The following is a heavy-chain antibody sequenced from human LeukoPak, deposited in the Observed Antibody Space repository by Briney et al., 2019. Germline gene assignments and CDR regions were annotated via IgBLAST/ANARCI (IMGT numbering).Heavy chain of an antibody. CDR3: TRDQMNY. D-gene: IGHD5-24*01. Sequence: GGTLRLSCTASEFTVSRNYMLWVRQAPGKGLECVSLIFSNGDTHYADYVKGRFTISRDTYKNTVSLQMNSLRVEDTAMYYCTRDQMNYWGQGTLVTVSS. CDR2: IFSNGDT. J-gene: IGHJ4*02. CDR1: EFTVSRNY. V-gene: IGHV3-53*01.